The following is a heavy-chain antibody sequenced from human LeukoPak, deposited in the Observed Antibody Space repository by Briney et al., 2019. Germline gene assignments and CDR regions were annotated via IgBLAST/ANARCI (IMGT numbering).Heavy chain of an antibody. Sequence: PSETLSLTCTVFGGSISSYYWSWIRQPPGKGLEWIGYIYYSGSTYYNPSLKSRVTISVDTSKNQFSLKLSSVTAAGTAVYYCARGSRVGSDVDYWGQGTLVTVSS. J-gene: IGHJ4*02. V-gene: IGHV4-59*12. CDR3: ARGSRVGSDVDY. D-gene: IGHD2-2*01. CDR1: GGSISSYY. CDR2: IYYSGST.